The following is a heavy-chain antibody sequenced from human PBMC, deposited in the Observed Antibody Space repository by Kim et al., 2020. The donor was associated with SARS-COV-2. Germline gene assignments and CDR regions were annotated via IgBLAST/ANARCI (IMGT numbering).Heavy chain of an antibody. V-gene: IGHV3-73*01. CDR3: TCVPAATSAFWYAFDI. Sequence: SVKGRFSISRDDSKNTAYLQMNSLKTEDTAVYYCTCVPAATSAFWYAFDIWGRGTKVTVSS. J-gene: IGHJ3*02. D-gene: IGHD3-3*01.